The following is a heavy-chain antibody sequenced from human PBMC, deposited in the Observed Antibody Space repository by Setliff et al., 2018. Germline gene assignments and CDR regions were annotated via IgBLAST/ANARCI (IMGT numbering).Heavy chain of an antibody. J-gene: IGHJ6*04. CDR1: GFPFDTYG. D-gene: IGHD2-21*01. Sequence: HPGGSLRLSCVASGFPFDTYGMHWVRQAPGKGLEWVAFIRFDGINKYYADSVKGRFTISRDNSKNTLNLQMNGLRIDDTAVYYCAKSAPMVVRGSLGVWGTGTSVTVSS. V-gene: IGHV3-30*02. CDR3: AKSAPMVVRGSLGV. CDR2: IRFDGINK.